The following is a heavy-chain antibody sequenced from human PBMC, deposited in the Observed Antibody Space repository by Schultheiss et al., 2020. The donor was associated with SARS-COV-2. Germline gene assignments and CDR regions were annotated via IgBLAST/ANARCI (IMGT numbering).Heavy chain of an antibody. V-gene: IGHV4-59*01. Sequence: SQTLSLTCSVSGGSISNYFWSWIRQPPGKGLEWMGYIYYSGSTNYNPSLESRVTMSVDASKSQFSLKLRSVAAADTAVYYCARSSSGWFGVDVWGQGTTVTVSS. D-gene: IGHD6-19*01. CDR2: IYYSGST. CDR3: ARSSSGWFGVDV. CDR1: GGSISNYF. J-gene: IGHJ6*02.